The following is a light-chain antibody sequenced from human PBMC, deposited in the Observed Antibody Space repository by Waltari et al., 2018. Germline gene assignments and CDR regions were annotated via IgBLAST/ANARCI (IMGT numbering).Light chain of an antibody. Sequence: SYELSQTPSVSVSPGQTATITCSGASSGETYVSGYQQKAGHPPVRVIYEDYKRPSGIPERFSGSSSGNTATLTISGTQAMDEADYYCHAWDTNTAVFGGGTKVTVL. CDR1: SSGETY. CDR2: EDY. J-gene: IGLJ2*01. CDR3: HAWDTNTAV. V-gene: IGLV3-1*01.